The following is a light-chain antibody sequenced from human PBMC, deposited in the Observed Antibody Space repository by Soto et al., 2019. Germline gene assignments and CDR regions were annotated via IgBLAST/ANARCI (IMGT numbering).Light chain of an antibody. CDR3: SSYTSSSPLV. CDR1: SSDVGGYNY. Sequence: QSALTQPASVSGSPGQSITISCTGTSSDVGGYNYVSWYQQHPGKAPKLMIYDVSNRPSGVSNRFSGSKSGNTASLTISGLQAEDEDDYYCSSYTSSSPLVFGTGTKVTVL. J-gene: IGLJ1*01. V-gene: IGLV2-14*01. CDR2: DVS.